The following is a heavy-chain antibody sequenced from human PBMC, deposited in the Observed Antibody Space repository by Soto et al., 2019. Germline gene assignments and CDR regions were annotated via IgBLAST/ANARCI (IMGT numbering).Heavy chain of an antibody. D-gene: IGHD2-8*01. CDR2: IYYSGST. CDR3: ARHGNGFFAY. J-gene: IGHJ4*02. Sequence: SETLSLTCTVSGGSISSYYWSWIRQPPGKGLEWIGYIYYSGSTNYNPSLKSRVTISIDTSKNQLSLKLSSVTAADTAVYYCARHGNGFFAYWGPGTLVTVSS. V-gene: IGHV4-59*08. CDR1: GGSISSYY.